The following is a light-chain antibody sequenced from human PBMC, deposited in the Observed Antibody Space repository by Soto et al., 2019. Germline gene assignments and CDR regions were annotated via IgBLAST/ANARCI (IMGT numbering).Light chain of an antibody. V-gene: IGLV2-18*01. Sequence: QSALTQPPSVSGSPGQSVTISCTGTSSDVGSYNRVSWYQQPPGAAPKLIIYEVRNRPSGVPDRFSGSKSGNTASLTISGLQAEDEADYYCSLYTGSSTLVFGGGTKVTVL. CDR2: EVR. J-gene: IGLJ2*01. CDR1: SSDVGSYNR. CDR3: SLYTGSSTLV.